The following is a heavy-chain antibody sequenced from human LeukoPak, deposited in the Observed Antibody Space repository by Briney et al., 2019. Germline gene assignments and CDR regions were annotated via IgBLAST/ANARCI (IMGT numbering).Heavy chain of an antibody. Sequence: GGSLRLSCAASGFTLDDYTMHWVRQAPGKGLEWVSCVSWNSYNIGHADSVRGRFTIARDNAKDSLYLQMNSLRAEDTAFYYCTRVTGTTVFDYWGQGTLVTVSS. CDR1: GFTLDDYT. CDR3: TRVTGTTVFDY. J-gene: IGHJ4*02. V-gene: IGHV3-9*01. CDR2: VSWNSYNI. D-gene: IGHD1-7*01.